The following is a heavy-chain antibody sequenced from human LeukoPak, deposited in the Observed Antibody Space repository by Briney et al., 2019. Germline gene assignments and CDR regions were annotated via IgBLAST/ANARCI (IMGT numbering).Heavy chain of an antibody. CDR2: IYTSGST. CDR3: ARAGVGVYCSSTSCYTGVDY. J-gene: IGHJ4*02. CDR1: GGSISSGSYY. V-gene: IGHV4-61*02. D-gene: IGHD2-2*02. Sequence: PSQTLSLTCTVSGGSISSGSYYWSWIRQPAGKGLEWIGRIYTSGSTNYNPSLKSRVTISVDTSKNQFSLKLSSVTAADTAVYYCARAGVGVYCSSTSCYTGVDYWGQGTPVTVSS.